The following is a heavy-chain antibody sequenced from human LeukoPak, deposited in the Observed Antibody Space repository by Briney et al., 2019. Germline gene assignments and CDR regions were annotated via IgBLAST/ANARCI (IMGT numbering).Heavy chain of an antibody. D-gene: IGHD3-10*01. V-gene: IGHV1-69*13. J-gene: IGHJ4*02. CDR1: GGTFSSYA. Sequence: ASVKVSCKASGGTFSSYAISWVRQAPGQGLEWMGGIIPIFGTANYARKFQGRVTITADESTSTAYMELSSLRSEDTAVYYCARDHYGSDSEMASDYWGQGTLVTVSS. CDR3: ARDHYGSDSEMASDY. CDR2: IIPIFGTA.